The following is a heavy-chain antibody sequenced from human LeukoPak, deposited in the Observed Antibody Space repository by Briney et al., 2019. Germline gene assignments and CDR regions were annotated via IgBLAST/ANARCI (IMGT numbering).Heavy chain of an antibody. J-gene: IGHJ4*02. Sequence: GASVSVSCKASGGTFSSYAISWVRQAPGQGLEWMGGIIPIFGTANYAQKFQGRVTITTDESTSTAYMELSSLRSEDTAVYYCAREDYYDSSGYYSLDYWGQGTLVTVSS. V-gene: IGHV1-69*05. CDR3: AREDYYDSSGYYSLDY. D-gene: IGHD3-22*01. CDR1: GGTFSSYA. CDR2: IIPIFGTA.